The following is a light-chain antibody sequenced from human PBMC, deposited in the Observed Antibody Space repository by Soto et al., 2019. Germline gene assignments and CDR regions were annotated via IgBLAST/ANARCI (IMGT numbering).Light chain of an antibody. CDR2: EVS. CDR1: SGDVGAYNY. CDR3: SSYRSSDSVI. Sequence: QSALTQPASVSGSPGQSITISCTGTSGDVGAYNYVSWYQQYPGKAPKLMIYEVSNRPSGVSNRFSGSKSGNTASLTISGLQAEDEADYYCSSYRSSDSVIFGGGTKVTVL. V-gene: IGLV2-14*01. J-gene: IGLJ2*01.